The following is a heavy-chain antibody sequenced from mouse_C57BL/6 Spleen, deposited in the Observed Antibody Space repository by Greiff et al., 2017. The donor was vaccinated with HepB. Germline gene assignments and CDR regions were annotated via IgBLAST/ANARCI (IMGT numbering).Heavy chain of an antibody. CDR3: ARVDYEGGYAMDY. CDR2: ISYSGST. CDR1: GYSITSDY. D-gene: IGHD2-4*01. J-gene: IGHJ4*01. Sequence: EVKLQESGPGLAKPSQTLSLTCSVPGYSITSDYWNWIRKFPGNKLEYMGYISYSGSTYYNPSLKSRISITRDTSKNQYYLQLNSVTTEDTATYYCARVDYEGGYAMDYWGQGTSVTVSS. V-gene: IGHV3-8*01.